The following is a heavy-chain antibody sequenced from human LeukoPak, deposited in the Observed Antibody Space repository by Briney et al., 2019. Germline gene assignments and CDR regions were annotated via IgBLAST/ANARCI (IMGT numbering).Heavy chain of an antibody. D-gene: IGHD3/OR15-3a*01. CDR1: GCTFTGYY. CDR2: INPNSGGT. CDR3: ATERTGTALY. Sequence: ASVKVSCEASGCTFTGYYMHWVRQAPGQGLEWMGRINPNSGGTNYAQKFQGRVTMTRDTSISTAYMELSRLRSDDTAVYYCATERTGTALYWGQGTLVTVSS. V-gene: IGHV1-2*06. J-gene: IGHJ4*02.